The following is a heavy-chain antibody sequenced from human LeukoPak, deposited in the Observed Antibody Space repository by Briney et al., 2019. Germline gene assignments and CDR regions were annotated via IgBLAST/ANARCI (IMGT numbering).Heavy chain of an antibody. CDR2: ISIIISYI. J-gene: IGHJ6*02. CDR3: ARDSNQDYGDYYYYYGMDV. V-gene: IGHV3-21*01. CDR1: GFTFRSVS. D-gene: IGHD4-17*01. Sequence: GGSLRPSWAASGFTFRSVSMNWVRQAPGKGREWASSISIIISYIYYADSVKGRFTISRDNAKNSLYLQMNSLRAEDTAVYYCARDSNQDYGDYYYYYGMDVWGQGTTVTVSS.